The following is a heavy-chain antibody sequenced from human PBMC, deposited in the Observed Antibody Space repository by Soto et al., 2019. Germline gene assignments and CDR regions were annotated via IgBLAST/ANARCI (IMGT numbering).Heavy chain of an antibody. CDR2: INPNFGTA. CDR3: ASVSPYSCGFEY. CDR1: GYTFSSYS. Sequence: SVKVSCKASGYTFSSYSISWVRQAPGQGLEWMGWINPNFGTANYAQKFQGRVTITADTSMSTAYMELSRLRSEDTAVYYCASVSPYSCGFEYWGQRDNVNVPS. J-gene: IGHJ4*02. V-gene: IGHV1-69*06. D-gene: IGHD6-19*01.